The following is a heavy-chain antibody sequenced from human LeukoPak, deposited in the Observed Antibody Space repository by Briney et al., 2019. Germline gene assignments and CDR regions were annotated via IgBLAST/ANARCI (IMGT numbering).Heavy chain of an antibody. J-gene: IGHJ4*02. CDR3: ARDEANYYGSGSYFDY. CDR2: INPNSGGT. Sequence: PLASVKVSCKASGYTFTGYYIHWVRQAPGQGLEWMGWINPNSGGTNYPQKFQGRVTMTRDTSISTAYMELSRLRSDDTAVYSCARDEANYYGSGSYFDYWGQGTLVTVSS. V-gene: IGHV1-2*02. D-gene: IGHD3-10*01. CDR1: GYTFTGYY.